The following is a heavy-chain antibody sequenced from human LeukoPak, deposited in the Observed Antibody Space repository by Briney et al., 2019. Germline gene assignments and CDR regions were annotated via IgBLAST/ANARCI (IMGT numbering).Heavy chain of an antibody. V-gene: IGHV3-15*01. CDR2: IKSKSDGGTI. CDR3: TTDLDY. J-gene: IGHJ4*02. CDR1: GFIFRDVW. Sequence: PGGSLRLSCAGSGFIFRDVWMSWVRQAPGKGLEWVGRIKSKSDGGTIDYAAPVKGRVTMSRDDSKKTFSLEVNNLKTEDTGVYYCTTDLDYWGQGTLVTVSS.